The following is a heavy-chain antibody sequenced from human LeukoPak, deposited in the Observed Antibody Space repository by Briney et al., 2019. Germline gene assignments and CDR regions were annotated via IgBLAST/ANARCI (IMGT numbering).Heavy chain of an antibody. V-gene: IGHV4-59*01. Sequence: SETLSLTCTVSGGSISSYYWSWIRQPPGKGLEWIGYIYYSGSTNYNPSLKSRVTISVDTSKNQFSLKLSSVTAADTAVYYCARASGWMVRGVNGYWGQGTLVTVSS. CDR1: GGSISSYY. CDR2: IYYSGST. CDR3: ARASGWMVRGVNGY. J-gene: IGHJ4*02. D-gene: IGHD3-10*01.